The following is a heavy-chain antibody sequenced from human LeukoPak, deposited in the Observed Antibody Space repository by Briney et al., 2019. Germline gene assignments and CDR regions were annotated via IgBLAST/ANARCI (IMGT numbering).Heavy chain of an antibody. CDR1: GYTFTGYY. J-gene: IGHJ3*02. CDR3: ARPNYYDRGVSFGAFDI. D-gene: IGHD3-22*01. V-gene: IGHV1-2*02. CDR2: INPNSGGT. Sequence: ASVKVSCKASGYTFTGYYMHWVRQAPGQGLEWMGWINPNSGGTNYAQKFQGRVTMTRDTSISTAYMELSRLRSDDTAVYYCARPNYYDRGVSFGAFDIWGQGTMVTVSS.